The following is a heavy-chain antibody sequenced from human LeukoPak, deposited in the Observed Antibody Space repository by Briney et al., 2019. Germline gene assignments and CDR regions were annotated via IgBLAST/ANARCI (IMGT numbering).Heavy chain of an antibody. CDR3: ATNILVRDIINWFDP. D-gene: IGHD3-10*01. V-gene: IGHV1-2*02. J-gene: IGHJ5*02. CDR2: IKPNSGGT. Sequence: ASVKVSCKAFGYTFTSNYMHWVRQAPGQGLEWMGWIKPNSGGTRSAQKFQGRVTMTRDTSISTAYMELSRLRYDDTAVYYCATNILVRDIINWFDPWGQGTLVTVSS. CDR1: GYTFTSNY.